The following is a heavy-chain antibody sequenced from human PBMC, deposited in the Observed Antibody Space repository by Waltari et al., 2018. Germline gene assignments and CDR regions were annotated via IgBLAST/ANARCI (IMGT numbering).Heavy chain of an antibody. CDR1: GGTFSSYA. V-gene: IGHV1-69*12. CDR3: ARGEAAGYSSGWLDY. Sequence: QVQLVQSGAEVKKPGSSVKVSCKASGGTFSSYAISWVRQAPGQGLEWMGGIIPSCGKANYAQNVQGRVTITADESTSTAYMELSSLRSEDTAVYYCARGEAAGYSSGWLDYWGQGTLVTVSS. J-gene: IGHJ4*02. D-gene: IGHD6-19*01. CDR2: IIPSCGKA.